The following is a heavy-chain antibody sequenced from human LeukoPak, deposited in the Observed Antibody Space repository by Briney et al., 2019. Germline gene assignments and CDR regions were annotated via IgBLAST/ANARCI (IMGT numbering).Heavy chain of an antibody. D-gene: IGHD5-18*01. CDR2: INPNSGGT. CDR3: ARVPRRGYSYGFTTHFDY. CDR1: GYTFTSYG. J-gene: IGHJ4*02. V-gene: IGHV1-2*02. Sequence: ASVKVSCKASGYTFTSYGISWVRQAPGQGLEWMGWINPNSGGTNYAQKFQGRVTMTRDTSISTAYMELSRLRSDDTAVYYCARVPRRGYSYGFTTHFDYWGQGTLVTVSS.